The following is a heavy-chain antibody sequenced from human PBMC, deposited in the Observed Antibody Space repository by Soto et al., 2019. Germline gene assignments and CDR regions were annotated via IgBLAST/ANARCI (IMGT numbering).Heavy chain of an antibody. J-gene: IGHJ4*02. CDR3: ARVGGFGATTIDY. CDR1: GGSISSGDYY. D-gene: IGHD3-10*01. V-gene: IGHV4-30-4*01. Sequence: QVQLQESGPGLVKPSQTLSLTCTVSGGSISSGDYYWRWIRQPPGKGLEWIGYIYYSGSTYYNPSLKSRVTISVDTSNNQFSLKLSSVTAADTAVYYCARVGGFGATTIDYWGQGTLVTVSS. CDR2: IYYSGST.